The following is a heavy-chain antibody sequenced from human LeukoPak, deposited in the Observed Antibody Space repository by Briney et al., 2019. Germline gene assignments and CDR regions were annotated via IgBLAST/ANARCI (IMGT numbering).Heavy chain of an antibody. J-gene: IGHJ6*02. D-gene: IGHD1-1*01. Sequence: ASVKVSCKASGYTFTRYYMHWVRQAPGQGLEWMGIINPSSGSTSYARKFQGRVTMTGDTSTSTVYMELSSLRSEDTAVFYCARAPEDWNFYYGMDVWGQGTTVTVSS. CDR3: ARAPEDWNFYYGMDV. CDR1: GYTFTRYY. V-gene: IGHV1-46*01. CDR2: INPSSGST.